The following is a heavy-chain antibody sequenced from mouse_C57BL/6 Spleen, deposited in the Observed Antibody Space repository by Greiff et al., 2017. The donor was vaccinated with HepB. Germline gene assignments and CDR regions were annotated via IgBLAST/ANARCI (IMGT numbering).Heavy chain of an antibody. CDR3: ARWDDGYDYFDY. V-gene: IGHV1-55*01. CDR2: IYPGSGST. J-gene: IGHJ2*01. Sequence: VQLQQPGAELVKPGASVKMSCKASGYTFTSYWITWVKQRPGQGLEWIGDIYPGSGSTNYNEKFKSKATLTVDTSSSTAYMQLSSLTSEDSAVYYCARWDDGYDYFDYWGQGTTLTVSS. CDR1: GYTFTSYW. D-gene: IGHD2-3*01.